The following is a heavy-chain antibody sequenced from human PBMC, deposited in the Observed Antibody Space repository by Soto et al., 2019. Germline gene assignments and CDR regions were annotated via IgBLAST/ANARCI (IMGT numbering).Heavy chain of an antibody. CDR1: GGSISSSSYY. CDR2: IYYSGST. CDR3: ARLPAGFYYYYYYMDV. D-gene: IGHD2-2*01. V-gene: IGHV4-39*01. Sequence: PSETLSLTCTVSGGSISSSSYYWGWIRQPPGKGLEWIGGIYYSGSTYYNPSLKSRVTISVDTSKNQFSLKLSSVTAADTAVYYCARLPAGFYYYYYYMDVWGKGTTVTVSS. J-gene: IGHJ6*03.